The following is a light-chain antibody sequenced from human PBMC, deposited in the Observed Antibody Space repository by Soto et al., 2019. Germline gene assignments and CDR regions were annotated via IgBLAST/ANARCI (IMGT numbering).Light chain of an antibody. CDR3: RQYYAIPRT. CDR2: WAY. V-gene: IGKV4-1*01. CDR1: QSVLDRSNNKNY. J-gene: IGKJ1*01. Sequence: DIVMTQSPDSLAVSLGERAIINCKSSQSVLDRSNNKNYLTWYQQKPGQPPKPLIYWAYAREFGVPDRFSGSGAGTDFTLTISRQQAEDVALYYCRQYYAIPRTFGQGTKVEIK.